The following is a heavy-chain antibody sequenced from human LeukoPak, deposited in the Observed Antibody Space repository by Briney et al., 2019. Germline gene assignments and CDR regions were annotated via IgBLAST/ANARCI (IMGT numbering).Heavy chain of an antibody. D-gene: IGHD6-19*01. Sequence: GGSLRLSCAASGFAFSSYAMSWVRQAPGKGLEWVSAISGSGGSTYYADSVKGRFTISRDNSKNTLYLQMNSLRAEDTAVYYCAKVSLYSSGEDYWGQGTLVTVSS. CDR1: GFAFSSYA. CDR3: AKVSLYSSGEDY. CDR2: ISGSGGST. V-gene: IGHV3-23*01. J-gene: IGHJ4*02.